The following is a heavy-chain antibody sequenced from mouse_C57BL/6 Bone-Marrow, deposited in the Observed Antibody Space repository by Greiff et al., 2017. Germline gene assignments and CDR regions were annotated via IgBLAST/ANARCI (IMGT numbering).Heavy chain of an antibody. J-gene: IGHJ3*01. CDR1: GFTFSSYA. D-gene: IGHD4-1*01. CDR3: TREKGCAGTWIAY. Sequence: EVQLVESGGGLVKPGGSLKLSCAASGFTFSSYAMSWVRQTPEKRLEWVATSSDGGSYTYYLDNVKGRFTISRDNAKNKLYLQMSHLKSEDTALYKCTREKGCAGTWIAYWGQETLDTVCA. CDR2: SSDGGSYT. V-gene: IGHV5-4*01.